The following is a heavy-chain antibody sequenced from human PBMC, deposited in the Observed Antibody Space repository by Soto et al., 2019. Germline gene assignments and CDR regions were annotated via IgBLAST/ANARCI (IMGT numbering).Heavy chain of an antibody. CDR1: GFTFSSYA. Sequence: EVQLLESGGGLVQPGGSLRLSCAASGFTFSSYAMSWVRQAPGKGLEWVSAISGSGGSTYYADSVKGRFTISRDNSKNTLYLQMNSLRAEDTAVYYCAKGHILITSIAAPFDYWGQGTLVTVSS. J-gene: IGHJ4*02. D-gene: IGHD6-6*01. V-gene: IGHV3-23*01. CDR2: ISGSGGST. CDR3: AKGHILITSIAAPFDY.